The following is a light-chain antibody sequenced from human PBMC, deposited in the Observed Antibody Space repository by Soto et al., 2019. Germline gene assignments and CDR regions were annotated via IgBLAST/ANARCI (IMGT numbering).Light chain of an antibody. J-gene: IGKJ1*01. Sequence: EMVVTQSTGTLSMSPGEIATLSCRASQRISSSNLAWYQRKTGQAPRLLIYCASRRATGIPDRFSGSGSGTHVTVTISKLEPEDVVVYYCQQSGRSPATFGQGTKLEIK. CDR2: CAS. V-gene: IGKV3-20*01. CDR3: QQSGRSPAT. CDR1: QRISSSN.